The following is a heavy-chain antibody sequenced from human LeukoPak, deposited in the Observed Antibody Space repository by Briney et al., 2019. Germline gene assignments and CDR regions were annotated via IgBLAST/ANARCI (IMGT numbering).Heavy chain of an antibody. V-gene: IGHV4-38-2*02. Sequence: SETLSLTCTVSGYSISSGYYWGWIRQPPGKGLEWIGSIYHSGSTYYNPSLKSRVTISVDTSKNQFSLKLSSVTAADTAVYYCAREGVAGTLVDYWGQGTLVTVSS. J-gene: IGHJ4*02. CDR1: GYSISSGYY. CDR3: AREGVAGTLVDY. D-gene: IGHD6-19*01. CDR2: IYHSGST.